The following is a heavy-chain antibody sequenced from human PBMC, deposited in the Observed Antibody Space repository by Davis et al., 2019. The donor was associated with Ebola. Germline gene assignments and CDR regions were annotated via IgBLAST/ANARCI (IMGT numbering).Heavy chain of an antibody. CDR2: IIPIFGTT. J-gene: IGHJ5*02. CDR1: GGTFSSYA. D-gene: IGHD2-15*01. V-gene: IGHV1-69*13. Sequence: SVKVSCKASGGTFSSYAISWVRQAPGQGLEWMGGIIPIFGTTNYAQKFQGRVTITADEPTSTAFMELNSLKFEDTAVYYCARDTVGYCGGGSCYPNWFDAWGPGTLVTVSS. CDR3: ARDTVGYCGGGSCYPNWFDA.